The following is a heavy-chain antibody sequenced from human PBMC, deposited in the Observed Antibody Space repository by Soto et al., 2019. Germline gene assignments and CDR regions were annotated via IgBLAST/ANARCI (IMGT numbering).Heavy chain of an antibody. Sequence: PSETLSLTCTVSGGSISSYYWSWIRQPPGKGLEWIAYIHYSGSTNYNPSLKSRVTISVDTSKNQFSLKLSSVTAADTAVYYCARDGYNYFDYWGQGTLVTVSS. D-gene: IGHD5-12*01. CDR3: ARDGYNYFDY. CDR1: GGSISSYY. CDR2: IHYSGST. J-gene: IGHJ4*02. V-gene: IGHV4-59*01.